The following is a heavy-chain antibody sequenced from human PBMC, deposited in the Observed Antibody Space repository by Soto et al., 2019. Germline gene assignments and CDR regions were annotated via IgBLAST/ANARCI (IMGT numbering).Heavy chain of an antibody. Sequence: GGSLRLSCAASGFTFSSYAMSWVRQAPGKGLEWVSAISGSGGSTYYADSVKGRFTISRDNSKNTLYLQMNSLRAEDTAVYYCANSNIYYARGGYFDYWGQGTLVTVSS. CDR2: ISGSGGST. V-gene: IGHV3-23*01. CDR1: GFTFSSYA. CDR3: ANSNIYYARGGYFDY. D-gene: IGHD1-26*01. J-gene: IGHJ4*02.